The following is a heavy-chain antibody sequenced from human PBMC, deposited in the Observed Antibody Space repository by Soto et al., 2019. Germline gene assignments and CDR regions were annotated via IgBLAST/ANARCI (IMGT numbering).Heavy chain of an antibody. J-gene: IGHJ5*02. CDR2: IKQDGSDR. Sequence: PGGSLRLSCAASEFPFNNYWMNWVRRPPGKGLEWVANIKQDGSDRNYLDSVKGRFTVSRDNAKNSLYLYMNSLRVDDTAVYYCERGRGRESSSQYNWFDLWGQGTPVTVSS. V-gene: IGHV3-7*05. CDR3: ERGRGRESSSQYNWFDL. D-gene: IGHD6-6*01. CDR1: EFPFNNYW.